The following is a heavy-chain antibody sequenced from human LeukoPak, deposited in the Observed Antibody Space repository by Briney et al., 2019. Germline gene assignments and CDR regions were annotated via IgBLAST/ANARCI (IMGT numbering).Heavy chain of an antibody. CDR2: ISYEGSVT. CDR1: GFTFSNYA. CDR3: ARNQQLGGHSYYYYGMDV. V-gene: IGHV3-30*04. Sequence: GGSLRLSCAASGFTFSNYAFHWVRQAPGKGLEWAAVISYEGSVTYYADSVKGRFTISRDNSKNTLYLQMNSLRADDTAIYYCARNQQLGGHSYYYYGMDVWGQGTTVTVSS. J-gene: IGHJ6*02. D-gene: IGHD3-16*01.